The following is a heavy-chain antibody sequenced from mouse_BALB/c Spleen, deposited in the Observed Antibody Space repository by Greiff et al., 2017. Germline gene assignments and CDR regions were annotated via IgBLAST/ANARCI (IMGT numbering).Heavy chain of an antibody. V-gene: IGHV5-17*02. D-gene: IGHD1-1*01. CDR1: GFTFSSFG. J-gene: IGHJ4*01. Sequence: DVKLVESGGGLVQPGGSRKLSCAASGFTFSSFGMHWVRQAPEKGLEWVAYISSGSSTIYYADTVKGRFTIARDNPKNTLFLQMTSLRSEDTALYYCARCECYGSSMDYWGQGTSVTVSS. CDR3: ARCECYGSSMDY. CDR2: ISSGSSTI.